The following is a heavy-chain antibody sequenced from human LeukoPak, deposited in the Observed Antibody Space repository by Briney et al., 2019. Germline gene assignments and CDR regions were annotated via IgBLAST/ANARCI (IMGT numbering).Heavy chain of an antibody. CDR1: GFTFNYYA. CDR2: ITTSGAST. V-gene: IGHV3-23*01. Sequence: GGSLRLSCASSGFTFNYYAMTWVRQAPGKGLEWVSSITTSGASTYYVDSVKGRFTISRDNSKNSLYLQMTSLRAEDTAVYYCARDYPTSGIVTLFDYWGQGTLVTVSS. J-gene: IGHJ4*02. D-gene: IGHD1-1*01. CDR3: ARDYPTSGIVTLFDY.